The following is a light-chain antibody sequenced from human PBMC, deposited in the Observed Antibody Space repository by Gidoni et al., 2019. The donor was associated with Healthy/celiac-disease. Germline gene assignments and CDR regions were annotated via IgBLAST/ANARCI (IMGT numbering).Light chain of an antibody. CDR1: QGISNY. V-gene: IGKV1-27*01. CDR3: QKYNSAPPGWT. J-gene: IGKJ1*01. Sequence: DIQMTQSPSSLSASVGDGVTITCRASQGISNYLAWYQQKPGKVPKLLIYAASTLQSGVPSRFSGSGSGTDFTLTISSLQPEDVATYYCQKYNSAPPGWTFGQGTKVEIK. CDR2: AAS.